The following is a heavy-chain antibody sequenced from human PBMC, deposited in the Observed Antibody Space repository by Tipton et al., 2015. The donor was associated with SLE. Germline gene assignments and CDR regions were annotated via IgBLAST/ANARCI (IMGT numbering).Heavy chain of an antibody. J-gene: IGHJ6*02. CDR1: GGSISSGGYY. CDR2: IYYSGNT. V-gene: IGHV4-31*03. Sequence: TLSLTCTVSGGSISSGGYYWTWIRQLPGKGLEWIGYIYYSGNTYYNPSLGSRLTISVDTSKDQFSLRLTSVTAADTAVYYCARDPAVYYYDSRRTLKYYYHSLDVWGQGTTVTVSS. CDR3: ARDPAVYYYDSRRTLKYYYHSLDV. D-gene: IGHD3-22*01.